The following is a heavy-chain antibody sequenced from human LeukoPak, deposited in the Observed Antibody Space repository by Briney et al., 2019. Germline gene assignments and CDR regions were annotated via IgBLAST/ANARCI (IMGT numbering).Heavy chain of an antibody. V-gene: IGHV3-30*02. J-gene: IGHJ1*01. Sequence: GGSLRLSCAASGFTFSSYGMHWVRQAPGKGLEWVAFIRYDGSNKYYADSVKGRFTISRDNSKNTLYLQMNSLRAEDTAVYYCAKVGDYGDYGIAEYFQHWGQGTLVTVSS. CDR3: AKVGDYGDYGIAEYFQH. CDR2: IRYDGSNK. CDR1: GFTFSSYG. D-gene: IGHD4-17*01.